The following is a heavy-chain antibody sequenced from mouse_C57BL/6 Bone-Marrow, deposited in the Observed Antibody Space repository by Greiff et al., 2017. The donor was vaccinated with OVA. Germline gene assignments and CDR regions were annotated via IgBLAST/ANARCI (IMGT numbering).Heavy chain of an antibody. CDR3: TRITTVEAWFAY. Sequence: EVQLQQSGTVLARPGASVKMSCTTSGYTFTSYWMPWVKQRPGQGLEWIGAIYPGNSDTSYNQKFKGKGKLTAVTSASTAYMELSSLTNEDSAVYYCTRITTVEAWFAYWGQGTLVTVSA. V-gene: IGHV1-5*01. J-gene: IGHJ3*01. CDR1: GYTFTSYW. D-gene: IGHD1-1*01. CDR2: IYPGNSDT.